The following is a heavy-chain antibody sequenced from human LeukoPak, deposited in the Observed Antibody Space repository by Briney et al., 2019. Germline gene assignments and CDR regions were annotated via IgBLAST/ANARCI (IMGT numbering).Heavy chain of an antibody. CDR1: GFSFSTNP. V-gene: IGHV3-23*01. Sequence: GSLRLSCAASGFSFSTNPMSWVRQAPGKGLEWVSAISPDRTYYADSVKGRLTISRDNYKNTVDLHINSPRAEDTAIHYCVKEYLDRAFTRSFEIWGQGTVVTVSS. D-gene: IGHD3-10*01. J-gene: IGHJ3*02. CDR3: VKEYLDRAFTRSFEI. CDR2: ISPDRT.